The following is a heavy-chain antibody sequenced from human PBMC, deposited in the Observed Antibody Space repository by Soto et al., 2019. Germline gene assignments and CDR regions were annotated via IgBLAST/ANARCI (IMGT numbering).Heavy chain of an antibody. CDR2: IIPFFGTA. V-gene: IGHV1-69*01. Sequence: QVQLVQSGTEVKKTGSSVKVSCKASGGTFSTFGISWVRQAPGQGLEWMGGIIPFFGTARYSQKFEGRITITADESTNTVYMDLRRLTSEATAIYYCAKSAPMDAGDKYYYDFWGQGALVTVSS. J-gene: IGHJ4*02. CDR3: AKSAPMDAGDKYYYDF. D-gene: IGHD4-17*01. CDR1: GGTFSTFG.